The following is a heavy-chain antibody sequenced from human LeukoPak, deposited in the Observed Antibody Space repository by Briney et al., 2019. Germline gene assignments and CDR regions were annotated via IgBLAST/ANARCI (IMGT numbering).Heavy chain of an antibody. CDR1: GYTFTSYA. Sequence: ASVKVSCKASGYTFTSYAMDWVRQAPGQRLEWMGWINAGNGNTKYTQKFQGRVTITRHTSASTAYMELSSLRSEDTAVYYCAIDDYDILTGYFRGMDVWGKGTTVTVSS. J-gene: IGHJ6*04. CDR3: AIDDYDILTGYFRGMDV. D-gene: IGHD3-9*01. V-gene: IGHV1-3*01. CDR2: INAGNGNT.